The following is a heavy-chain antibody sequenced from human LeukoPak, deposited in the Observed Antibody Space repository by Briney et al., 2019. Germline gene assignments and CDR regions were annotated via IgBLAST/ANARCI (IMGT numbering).Heavy chain of an antibody. CDR2: IYYSGST. D-gene: IGHD3-10*01. Sequence: PSETLSLTCTVSGGSISSGDYYWSWIRQPPGKGLEWIGYIYYSGSTYYNPSLKSRVTISVDTSKNQFSLKLSSVTAADTAVYYCARGYSERAGWFGELLSSWFDPWGQGTLVTVSS. V-gene: IGHV4-30-4*01. CDR3: ARGYSERAGWFGELLSSWFDP. J-gene: IGHJ5*02. CDR1: GGSISSGDYY.